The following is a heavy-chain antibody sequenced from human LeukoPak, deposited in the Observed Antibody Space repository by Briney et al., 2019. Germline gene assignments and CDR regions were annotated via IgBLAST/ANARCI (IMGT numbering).Heavy chain of an antibody. CDR2: INPSGGSA. V-gene: IGHV1-46*01. D-gene: IGHD6-6*01. CDR3: AREYSSSEDYYYYYMDV. CDR1: GYTFTSYY. Sequence: ASVKVSCKASGYTFTSYYMHWVRQAPGQGLEWMGIINPSGGSASYAQKFQGRVTMTRDMSTSTVYMELSSLRSEDTAVYYCAREYSSSEDYYYYYMDVWGKGTTVTVSS. J-gene: IGHJ6*03.